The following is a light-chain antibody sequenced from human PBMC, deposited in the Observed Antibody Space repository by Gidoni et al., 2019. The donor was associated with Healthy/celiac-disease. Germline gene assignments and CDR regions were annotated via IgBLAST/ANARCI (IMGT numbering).Light chain of an antibody. V-gene: IGKV1-5*01. CDR3: QQYNSYSF. CDR1: QSISSW. Sequence: DLQMTQSPSTLSASVGDRITITCRASQSISSWLAWYQQKPGRAPKLLIYDASILESGVPSRFSGSGSGTEFTLTISSLQPDDFATYYCQQYNSYSFFGQGTKLELK. CDR2: DAS. J-gene: IGKJ2*01.